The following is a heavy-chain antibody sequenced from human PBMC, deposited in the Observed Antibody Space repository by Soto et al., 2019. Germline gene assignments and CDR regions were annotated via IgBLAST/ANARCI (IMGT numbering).Heavy chain of an antibody. CDR2: IIPIFGTA. CDR1: GGTFSSYA. D-gene: IGHD2-21*01. CDR3: ARGGGETGFDY. J-gene: IGHJ4*02. V-gene: IGHV1-69*01. Sequence: QVQLVQSGAEVKKPGSSVKVSCKASGGTFSSYAISWVRQAPGQGLEWMGGIIPIFGTANYAQKFQGRVTITADESTRTAYMELSSLIFEDKAVYYFARGGGETGFDYWGQGTLVTVSS.